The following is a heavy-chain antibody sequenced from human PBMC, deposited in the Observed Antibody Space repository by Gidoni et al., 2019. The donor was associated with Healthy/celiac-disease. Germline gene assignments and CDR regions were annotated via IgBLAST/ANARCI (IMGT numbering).Heavy chain of an antibody. CDR2: ISWNSGSI. J-gene: IGHJ6*02. CDR1: GFTFDDYA. V-gene: IGHV3-9*01. Sequence: EVQLVESGGGLVQPGRSLRLSCAASGFTFDDYAMHWVRHAPGKGLEWVSGISWNSGSIGYADSVKGRFTISRDNAKNSLYLQMNSLRAEDTALYYCAKAAVAGTRGGMDVWGQGTTVTVSS. CDR3: AKAAVAGTRGGMDV. D-gene: IGHD6-19*01.